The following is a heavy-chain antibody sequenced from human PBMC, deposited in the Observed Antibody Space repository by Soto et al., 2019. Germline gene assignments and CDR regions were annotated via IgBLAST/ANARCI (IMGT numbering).Heavy chain of an antibody. V-gene: IGHV3-7*01. CDR3: SRDVVVGAKALNY. Sequence: HPGGSLRLSCAASGFTFSSYAMHWVRQAPGKGLGWVANIKEDGSEKHYVDSVKGRFTISRDNAKNSLYLQMNSLRVEDTAVYFCSRDVVVGAKALNYWGQGALVTVSS. D-gene: IGHD2-15*01. CDR1: GFTFSSYA. CDR2: IKEDGSEK. J-gene: IGHJ4*02.